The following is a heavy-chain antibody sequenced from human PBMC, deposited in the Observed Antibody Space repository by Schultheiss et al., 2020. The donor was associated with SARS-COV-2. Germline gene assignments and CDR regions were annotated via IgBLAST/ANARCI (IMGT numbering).Heavy chain of an antibody. CDR3: ARSPSYSNCVFDY. Sequence: SQTLSLTCTVSGGSISSSSYYWGWIRQPPGKGLEWIGSIYYSGSTYYNPSLKSRVTISGDTSKNQVSLKVTSVTAADTAVYFCARSPSYSNCVFDYWGQGTLVTVSS. CDR2: IYYSGST. CDR1: GGSISSSSYY. D-gene: IGHD4-11*01. J-gene: IGHJ4*02. V-gene: IGHV4-39*07.